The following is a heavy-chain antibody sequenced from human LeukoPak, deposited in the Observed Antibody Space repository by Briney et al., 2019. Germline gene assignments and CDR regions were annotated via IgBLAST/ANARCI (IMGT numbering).Heavy chain of an antibody. CDR2: INSDGSST. J-gene: IGHJ4*02. D-gene: IGHD2-21*02. CDR3: AREKAPLVVVTATYDY. CDR1: GFTFSSYW. Sequence: GGSLRLSCAASGFTFSSYWMHWVRQAPGKGLVWVSRINSDGSSTSYADSVKGRFTISRDNTKNTLYLQMNSLRAEDTAVYYCAREKAPLVVVTATYDYWGQGTLVTVSS. V-gene: IGHV3-74*01.